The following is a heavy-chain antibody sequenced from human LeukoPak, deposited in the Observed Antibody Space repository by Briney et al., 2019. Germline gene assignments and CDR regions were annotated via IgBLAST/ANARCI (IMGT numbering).Heavy chain of an antibody. V-gene: IGHV3-21*01. Sequence: PGGSLRLSCTASGFTFINYSMNWVRQAPGKGLEWVSSISTNSAFIYYADSVRGRFTISRDNTKNSLYLQMNSLRAEDTAVYYCARVRGELTTVDMDVWGKGTTVTVSS. D-gene: IGHD1-1*01. CDR2: ISTNSAFI. CDR3: ARVRGELTTVDMDV. CDR1: GFTFINYS. J-gene: IGHJ6*03.